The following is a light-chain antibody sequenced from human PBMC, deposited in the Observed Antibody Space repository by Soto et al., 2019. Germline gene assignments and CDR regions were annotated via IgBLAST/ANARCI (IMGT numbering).Light chain of an antibody. CDR1: SSNIGAGYD. V-gene: IGLV1-40*01. J-gene: IGLJ2*01. Sequence: QSVLTQPPSVSGAPGQRVTLSCTGTSSNIGAGYDVHRYQQLPGTAPKLLIYDNSDGPSGVADPFSGSKSGTSASLVITGLRAEDEADYFCQCYDYILTGSVFGGGTKLTGL. CDR3: QCYDYILTGSV. CDR2: DNS.